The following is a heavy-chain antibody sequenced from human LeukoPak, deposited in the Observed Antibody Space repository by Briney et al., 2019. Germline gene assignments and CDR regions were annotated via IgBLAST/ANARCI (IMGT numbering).Heavy chain of an antibody. V-gene: IGHV1-18*01. CDR1: GGTFSSYA. CDR2: IYKGNT. Sequence: ASVKVSCKASGGTFSSYAISWVRQAPGQGLEWMGWIYKGNTNYAQKVQDRVTMTTDTSTSTAYMELRSLGSDDTAMYHCARGCSGSYCSLWGQGTLVTVSS. D-gene: IGHD2-15*01. J-gene: IGHJ4*02. CDR3: ARGCSGSYCSL.